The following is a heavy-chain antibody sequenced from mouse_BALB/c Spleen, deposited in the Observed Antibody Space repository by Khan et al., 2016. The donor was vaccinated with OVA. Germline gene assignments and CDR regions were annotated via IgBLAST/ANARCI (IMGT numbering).Heavy chain of an antibody. J-gene: IGHJ3*01. Sequence: QVQLKQSGPGLVQPSQSLSITCTVSGFSLTTYGVHWVRQSPGKGLEWLGVIWSGGNTDYNAPFISRLNISKDNSKSQVFFKMNSLQPGDTAIYYCARNSYMYDFTYWGQGTLVTVSA. CDR2: IWSGGNT. CDR3: ARNSYMYDFTY. V-gene: IGHV2-4-1*01. D-gene: IGHD2-14*01. CDR1: GFSLTTYG.